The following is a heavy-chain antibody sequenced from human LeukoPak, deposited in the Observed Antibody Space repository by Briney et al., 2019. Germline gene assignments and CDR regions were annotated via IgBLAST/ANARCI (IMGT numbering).Heavy chain of an antibody. CDR2: IYWDDAK. V-gene: IGHV2-5*02. J-gene: IGHJ4*02. CDR1: GFSLSTSGVH. CDR3: AHSVDSAMVN. D-gene: IGHD5-18*01. Sequence: SGPTLVKPTQTLTLTCTFSGFSLSTSGVHVGWIRQPPGKALEWLALIYWDDAKRYSPSLNSRLPITKDTSKNLFVLTMTNMDPVDTATYYCAHSVDSAMVNWGQGTLVTVSS.